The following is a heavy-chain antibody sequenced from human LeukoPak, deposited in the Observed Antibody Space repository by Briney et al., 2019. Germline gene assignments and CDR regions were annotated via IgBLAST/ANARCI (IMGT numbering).Heavy chain of an antibody. J-gene: IGHJ4*02. D-gene: IGHD2-15*01. V-gene: IGHV3-11*01. Sequence: PGGSLRLSCTASGFDFSNSFMTWVRQAPGKGLEWISYISSRSTTIYYADSVKGRFPISRDNGKNTVYLQMNNMRVDDTAVFYCGKGSLAVPATPLDFWGQGTLVTVSS. CDR3: GKGSLAVPATPLDF. CDR1: GFDFSNSF. CDR2: ISSRSTTI.